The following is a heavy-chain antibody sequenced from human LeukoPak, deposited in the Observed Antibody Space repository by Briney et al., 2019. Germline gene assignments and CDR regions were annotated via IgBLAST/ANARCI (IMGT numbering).Heavy chain of an antibody. J-gene: IGHJ4*02. Sequence: ASVKVSCKASGYTFSSYAMNWVRQAPGQGLEWMGWMNPNSGNTGYAQKFQGRVTMTRNTSISTAYMELSSLRSEDTAVYYCARGIPGSYDYVWGTDYYFDYWGQGTLVTVSS. D-gene: IGHD3-16*01. V-gene: IGHV1-8*02. CDR2: MNPNSGNT. CDR1: GYTFSSYA. CDR3: ARGIPGSYDYVWGTDYYFDY.